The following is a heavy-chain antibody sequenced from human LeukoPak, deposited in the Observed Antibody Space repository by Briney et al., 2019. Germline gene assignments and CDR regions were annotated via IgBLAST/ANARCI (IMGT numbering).Heavy chain of an antibody. V-gene: IGHV1-18*01. Sequence: ASVKVSCKASGYTFTSYGISWVRQAPGQGLEWMGWISAYNGNTNYAQKLQGRVTMTTDTSTSTAYMELRSLRSDDTAVYYCARDYSDSSGSIPYYYYMDVWGKGTTVTVSS. J-gene: IGHJ6*03. D-gene: IGHD3-22*01. CDR3: ARDYSDSSGSIPYYYYMDV. CDR1: GYTFTSYG. CDR2: ISAYNGNT.